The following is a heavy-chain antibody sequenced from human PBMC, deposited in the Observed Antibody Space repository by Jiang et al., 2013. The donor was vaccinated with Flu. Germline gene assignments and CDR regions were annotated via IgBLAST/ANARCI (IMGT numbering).Heavy chain of an antibody. V-gene: IGHV4-59*01. D-gene: IGHD1-26*01. CDR2: IYYSGSA. CDR1: GGSINSYY. Sequence: GLVKPSETLSLTCTVSGGSINSYYWSWIRQPPGKGLEWIGYIYYSGSANSNPSLKSRVTISVDTSKNQFSLKLSSVTAADTAVYYCARGDSGSYYFVRYWGQGTLVTVSS. CDR3: ARGDSGSYYFVRY. J-gene: IGHJ4*02.